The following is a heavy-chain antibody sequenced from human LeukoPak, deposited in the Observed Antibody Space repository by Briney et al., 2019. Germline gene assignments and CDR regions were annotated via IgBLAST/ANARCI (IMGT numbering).Heavy chain of an antibody. CDR2: ISGSGGST. Sequence: GGSLRLSCAASGFTFSSYAMSWVRQAPGKGLEWVSGISGSGGSTYYADSVKGRFTISRDNSKNTLYLQMNSLRAEDTAVYYCEKVSDGYPSYLACWGQGTLVTVSS. J-gene: IGHJ4*02. V-gene: IGHV3-23*01. D-gene: IGHD5-18*01. CDR1: GFTFSSYA. CDR3: EKVSDGYPSYLAC.